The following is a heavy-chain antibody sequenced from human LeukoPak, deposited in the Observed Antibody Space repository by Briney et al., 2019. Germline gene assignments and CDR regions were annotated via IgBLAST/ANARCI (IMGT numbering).Heavy chain of an antibody. D-gene: IGHD3-10*01. J-gene: IGHJ4*02. V-gene: IGHV1-46*01. CDR1: GYTFTGYY. Sequence: ASVKVSCKASGYTFTGYYMHWVRQAPGQGLEWMGIINPSGGSTSYAQKFKGRVTMTRDTSTSTVYMELSSLRSEDTAVYYCARDHEYYYGSGSYYPGGCDYWGQGTLVTVS. CDR2: INPSGGST. CDR3: ARDHEYYYGSGSYYPGGCDY.